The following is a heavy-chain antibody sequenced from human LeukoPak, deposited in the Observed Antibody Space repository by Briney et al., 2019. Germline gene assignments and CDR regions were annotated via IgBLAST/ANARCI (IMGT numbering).Heavy chain of an antibody. Sequence: PGGSLRLSCAASGFSFTIYAMSWVRQAPGKSLEWVASISQNSGIYYADSVKGRFTISSDNSKNTLFLQMNSLRAEDTAVYYCAKDRSGYGSSYDSDYWGQGTLVTVSS. CDR3: AKDRSGYGSSYDSDY. J-gene: IGHJ4*02. CDR1: GFSFTIYA. V-gene: IGHV3-23*01. D-gene: IGHD6-13*01. CDR2: ISQNSGI.